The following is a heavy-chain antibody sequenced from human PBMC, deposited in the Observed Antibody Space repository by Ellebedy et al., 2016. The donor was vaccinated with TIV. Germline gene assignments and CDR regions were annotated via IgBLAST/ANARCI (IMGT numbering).Heavy chain of an antibody. CDR3: ARGSGYSGSDDFDY. D-gene: IGHD1-26*01. V-gene: IGHV4-34*01. Sequence: MPSETLSLTCAVYGGSFSGYYWGWIRPPPGKGLEWIGSIYYSGSTYYNASLKSRVTISVDTSKNQFSLKLTSVTAADTAVYYCARGSGYSGSDDFDYWGQGTLVTVSS. J-gene: IGHJ4*02. CDR1: GGSFSGYY. CDR2: IYYSGST.